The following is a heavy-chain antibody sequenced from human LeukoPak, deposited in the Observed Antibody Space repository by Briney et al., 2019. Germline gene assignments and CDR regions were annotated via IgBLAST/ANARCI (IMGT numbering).Heavy chain of an antibody. CDR2: INSDGSWT. J-gene: IGHJ4*02. Sequence: GGSLRLSCAASGNYWMHWVRQAPGKGLVWVSHINSDGSWTSYADSVKGRFTISKDNAKNTVYLQMNNLRAEDTAVYHCVSFYEAYWGRGTLVTVSS. D-gene: IGHD2/OR15-2a*01. CDR1: GNYW. V-gene: IGHV3-74*01. CDR3: VSFYEAY.